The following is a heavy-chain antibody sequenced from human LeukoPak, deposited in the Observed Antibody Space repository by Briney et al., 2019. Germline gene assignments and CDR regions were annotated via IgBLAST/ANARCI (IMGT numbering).Heavy chain of an antibody. J-gene: IGHJ4*02. CDR3: ALESYDYVWGSYRYTHY. V-gene: IGHV1-69*02. CDR2: IIPILGIA. D-gene: IGHD3-16*02. Sequence: SVKVSCKASGGTFSSYTISWVRQARGQGLEWMGRIIPILGIANYAQKFQGRVTITADKSTSTAYMELSSLRSEDTAVYYCALESYDYVWGSYRYTHYWGQGTLVTVSS. CDR1: GGTFSSYT.